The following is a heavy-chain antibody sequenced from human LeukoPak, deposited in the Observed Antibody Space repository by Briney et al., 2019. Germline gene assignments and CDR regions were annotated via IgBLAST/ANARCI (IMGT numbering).Heavy chain of an antibody. CDR1: GFTFDDYA. J-gene: IGHJ3*02. Sequence: QSGRSLRLSCAASGFTFDDYAMHWVRQAPGKGLEWVSGISWNSGSIGYVDSVKGRFTISRDNAKNSLYLQMNSLRAEDTAVYYCARELNDAFDIWGQGTMVTVSS. V-gene: IGHV3-9*01. CDR3: ARELNDAFDI. CDR2: ISWNSGSI.